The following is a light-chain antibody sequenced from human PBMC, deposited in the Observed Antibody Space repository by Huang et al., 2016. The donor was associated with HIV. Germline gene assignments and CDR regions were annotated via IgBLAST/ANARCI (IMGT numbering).Light chain of an antibody. CDR3: QQYGSSPPIT. J-gene: IGKJ4*01. CDR1: QSVSSSY. CDR2: GES. Sequence: EIVLTQSPGTLSLSPGERATLSCRASQSVSSSYLAWYQQKPGQAPRLLIYGESSRATGIPDRFSGSGSGTDFPLNISRLEPEDFAVYYCQQYGSSPPITFGGGTKVEIK. V-gene: IGKV3-20*01.